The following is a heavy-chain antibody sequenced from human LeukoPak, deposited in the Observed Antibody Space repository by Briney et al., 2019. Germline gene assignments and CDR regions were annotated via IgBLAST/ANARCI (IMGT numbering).Heavy chain of an antibody. Sequence: ASVEVSCKASGYTFTSYHINWVRQATGQGLEWMGWMSPNSGDTGFAQKFQGRVTMTRNTSITTAYMELSSLRSDDTAIYYCARGVAAGYDYWGQGTLVTVSS. CDR2: MSPNSGDT. D-gene: IGHD6-13*01. J-gene: IGHJ4*02. CDR1: GYTFTSYH. V-gene: IGHV1-8*01. CDR3: ARGVAAGYDY.